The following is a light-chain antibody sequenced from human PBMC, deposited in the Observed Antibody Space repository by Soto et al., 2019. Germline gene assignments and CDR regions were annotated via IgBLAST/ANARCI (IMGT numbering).Light chain of an antibody. CDR1: SSDVGGYNY. CDR2: DVS. V-gene: IGLV2-14*03. J-gene: IGLJ1*01. CDR3: ISYTSSSPYV. Sequence: QSALTQPASVSGSPGQSITISCTGTSSDVGGYNYVSWYQHHPGKAPKLIIFDVSNRPSGISNRFSGSKSGNTASLTISGLRAEDEADYYCISYTSSSPYVFGTGTKLTVL.